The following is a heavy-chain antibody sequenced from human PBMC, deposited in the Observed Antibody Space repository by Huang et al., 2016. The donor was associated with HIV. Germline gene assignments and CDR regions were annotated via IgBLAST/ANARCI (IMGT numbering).Heavy chain of an antibody. CDR3: ASAPHYGSGSYYY. Sequence: QVQLHQWGAGLLKPSETLSLTCAVYGGSFSGYYWSWIRQPPGKGLEWIGEITRSGSTNYNPSRKSGVTISEETSKNQVSLKRSSVTAADAAVYYCASAPHYGSGSYYYWGQGTLVTVSS. CDR1: GGSFSGYY. J-gene: IGHJ4*02. D-gene: IGHD3-10*01. CDR2: ITRSGST. V-gene: IGHV4-34*01.